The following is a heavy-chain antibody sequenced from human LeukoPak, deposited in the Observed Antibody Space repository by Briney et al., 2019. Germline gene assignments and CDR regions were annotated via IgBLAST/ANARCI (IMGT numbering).Heavy chain of an antibody. CDR1: GGSISRYY. J-gene: IGHJ4*02. CDR2: ISYSGGT. CDR3: ARDLGNSGWYVFDY. D-gene: IGHD6-19*01. V-gene: IGHV4-59*01. Sequence: KPSETLSLTCTVSGGSISRYYWSWIRQPPGKGLEWIGYISYSGGTNYNPSHKSRVTISVDTSKNQHSLKLSSVTAADTAAYYCARDLGNSGWYVFDYWGQGNLVTVSS.